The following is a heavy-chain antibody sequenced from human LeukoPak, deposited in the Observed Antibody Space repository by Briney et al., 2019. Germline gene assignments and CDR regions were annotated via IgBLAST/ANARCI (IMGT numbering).Heavy chain of an antibody. J-gene: IGHJ4*02. V-gene: IGHV3-21*01. CDR3: ARVSSSGYGY. CDR2: ISSSSSYI. Sequence: AXXGFTXSSXXXNWVRQAPGKXXXXVSSISSSSSYIYYADSVKGRFTISRDNAKNSLYLQMNSLRAEDTAVYYCARVSSSGYGYWGQGTLVTVSS. D-gene: IGHD3-22*01. CDR1: GFTXSSXX.